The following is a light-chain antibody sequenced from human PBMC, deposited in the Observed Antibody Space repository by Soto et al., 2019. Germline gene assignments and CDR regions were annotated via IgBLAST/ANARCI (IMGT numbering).Light chain of an antibody. CDR1: SRDVGGSNY. CDR2: DVS. V-gene: IGLV2-14*03. J-gene: IGLJ2*01. Sequence: QSALTQPASVSGSPGQTITISCTGTSRDVGGSNYVSWYHQHPGKAPKLMIYDVSNRPSGVSHRFSGSKSGNTASLPISGLQAEDEADYYCSSYASSSTLGIFGGGTKLTVL. CDR3: SSYASSSTLGI.